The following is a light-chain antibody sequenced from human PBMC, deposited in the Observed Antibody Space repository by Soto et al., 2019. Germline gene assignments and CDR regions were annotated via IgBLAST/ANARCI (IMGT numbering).Light chain of an antibody. J-gene: IGLJ2*01. CDR3: QTYDSSLSISV. V-gene: IGLV1-40*01. CDR1: SSNIGAGYD. Sequence: QSVLTQPPSVSGAPGQRGSISCTGTSSNIGAGYDVHWYQHLPGTAPKLLIFGDINRPSGVPDRFSGSKSGTSASLAITGLQAEDEADYYCQTYDSSLSISVFGGGTKLTVL. CDR2: GDI.